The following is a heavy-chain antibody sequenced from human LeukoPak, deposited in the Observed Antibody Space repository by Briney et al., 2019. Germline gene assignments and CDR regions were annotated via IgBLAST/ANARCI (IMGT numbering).Heavy chain of an antibody. CDR2: IRIKDDNYAT. Sequence: GGSLKLSCAASGLSFSASAMHWVRQASGKGLEWVGRIRIKDDNYATSYAASVKGRFTISRDDSKNTAYLQMNSLKSGDTAVYYCTSGDYNDYWGQGTLVTVPS. CDR1: GLSFSASA. D-gene: IGHD4-17*01. CDR3: TSGDYNDY. V-gene: IGHV3-73*01. J-gene: IGHJ4*02.